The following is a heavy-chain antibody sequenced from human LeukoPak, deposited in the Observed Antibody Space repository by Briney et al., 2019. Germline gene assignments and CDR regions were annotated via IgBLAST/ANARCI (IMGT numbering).Heavy chain of an antibody. CDR1: GYTFTSYD. CDR3: ARDWVAAAGTHYYYGMDV. V-gene: IGHV1-18*04. J-gene: IGHJ6*04. Sequence: ASVKVSCKASGYTFTSYDISWVRQAPGQGLEWMGWISAYNGNTNYAQKLQGRVTMTTDTSTSTAYMELRSLRSDDTAVYYCARDWVAAAGTHYYYGMDVWGKGTTVTVSS. CDR2: ISAYNGNT. D-gene: IGHD6-13*01.